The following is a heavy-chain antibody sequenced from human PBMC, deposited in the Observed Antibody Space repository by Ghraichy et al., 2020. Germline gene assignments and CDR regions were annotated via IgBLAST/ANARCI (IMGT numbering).Heavy chain of an antibody. D-gene: IGHD5-12*01. CDR3: VKDGPAGGYDYFDL. J-gene: IGHJ4*02. Sequence: GGSLRLSCSASGFSFSSYAMHWVRQAPGKGLEYVSGSYSNGGGTCYADSVKGRFTISRDNSKNTLYLQMSSLRPEDTAVYYCVKDGPAGGYDYFDLWGQGTLLTVST. V-gene: IGHV3-64D*06. CDR2: SYSNGGGT. CDR1: GFSFSSYA.